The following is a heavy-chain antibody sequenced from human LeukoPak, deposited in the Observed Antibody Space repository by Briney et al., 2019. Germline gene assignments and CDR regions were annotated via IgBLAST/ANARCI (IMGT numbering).Heavy chain of an antibody. D-gene: IGHD3-22*01. V-gene: IGHV3-9*01. CDR2: ISWNSGSI. CDR1: GFTFDDYA. J-gene: IGHJ4*02. Sequence: GGSLRLSCAASGFTFDDYAMHWVRQAPGKGLEWVSGISWNSGSIGYADSVKGRFTISRDNAKNSLYLQMNSLRAEDTALYYCAKDMSIEGYYADYWGQGTLVTVSS. CDR3: AKDMSIEGYYADY.